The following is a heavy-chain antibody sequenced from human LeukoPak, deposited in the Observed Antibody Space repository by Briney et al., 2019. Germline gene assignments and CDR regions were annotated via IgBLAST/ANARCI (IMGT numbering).Heavy chain of an antibody. D-gene: IGHD2-15*01. J-gene: IGHJ3*02. Sequence: SETLSLTCAVYGGSFSGYYWSWIRQPPGKGLEWIGEINHSGSTNYNPPLKSRVTISVDTSKNQFSLKLSSVTAADTAVYYCARSCSGGSCYSNAFDIWGQGTMVTVSS. CDR3: ARSCSGGSCYSNAFDI. CDR1: GGSFSGYY. V-gene: IGHV4-34*01. CDR2: INHSGST.